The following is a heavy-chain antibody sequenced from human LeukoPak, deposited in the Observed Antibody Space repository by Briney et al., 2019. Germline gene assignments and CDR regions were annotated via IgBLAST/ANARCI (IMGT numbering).Heavy chain of an antibody. CDR3: ATDLIRELRYLDY. CDR2: FDPEDGET. V-gene: IGHV1-24*01. Sequence: GASVKVSCKVSGYTLTELSMHWVRQAPGKGLECVGGFDPEDGETIYAQKFQGRVTMTEDTSTDTAYMELSSLRSEDTAVYYCATDLIRELRYLDYWGQGTLVTVSS. CDR1: GYTLTELS. J-gene: IGHJ4*02. D-gene: IGHD3-9*01.